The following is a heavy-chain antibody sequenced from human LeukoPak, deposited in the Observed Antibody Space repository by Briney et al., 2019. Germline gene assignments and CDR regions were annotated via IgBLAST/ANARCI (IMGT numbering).Heavy chain of an antibody. Sequence: GGSLRLSCAASGFTFSSYWMHWVRQAPVKGLEWVSAISGDGTRTYYADSVKGRFTISRDNSKNTLYLEMSSLRVEDTAIYYCAKWPEGAMDYFDYWGQGTLVTVSS. CDR2: ISGDGTRT. D-gene: IGHD3-16*01. CDR3: AKWPEGAMDYFDY. J-gene: IGHJ4*02. CDR1: GFTFSSYW. V-gene: IGHV3-23*01.